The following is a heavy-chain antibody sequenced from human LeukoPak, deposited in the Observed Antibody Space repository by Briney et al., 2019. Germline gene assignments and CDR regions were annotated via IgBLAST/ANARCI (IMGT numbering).Heavy chain of an antibody. V-gene: IGHV3-30*18. CDR2: ISYDGSNK. J-gene: IGHJ6*03. Sequence: GRSLRLSCAASGFTFSSYGMHWVRQAPGKGLEWVTLISYDGSNKYYTDSVKGRFTISRDNTKNTLFLQMNSLRAEDTAVSYCAKHPGDFTGIVNYYSMDVWGKGTTVTVSS. CDR1: GFTFSSYG. D-gene: IGHD1-26*01. CDR3: AKHPGDFTGIVNYYSMDV.